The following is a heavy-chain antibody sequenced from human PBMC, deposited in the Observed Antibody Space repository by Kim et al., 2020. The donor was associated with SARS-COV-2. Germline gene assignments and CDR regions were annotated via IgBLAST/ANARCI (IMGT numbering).Heavy chain of an antibody. CDR1: GGSISSSSYY. J-gene: IGHJ4*02. CDR2: IYYSGST. D-gene: IGHD1-26*01. V-gene: IGHV4-39*01. Sequence: SETLSLTCTVSGGSISSSSYYWGWIRQPPGKGLEWIGSIYYSGSTYYNPSLKSRVTISVDTSKNQFSLKLSSVTAADTAVYYCARGELLTGFDYWGQGT. CDR3: ARGELLTGFDY.